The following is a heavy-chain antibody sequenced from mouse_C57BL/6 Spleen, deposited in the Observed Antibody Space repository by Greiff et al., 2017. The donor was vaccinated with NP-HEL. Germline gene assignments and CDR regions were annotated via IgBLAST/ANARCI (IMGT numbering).Heavy chain of an antibody. CDR1: GYTFTDYY. CDR3: ARRLLRSLPDY. CDR2: INPNNGGT. D-gene: IGHD1-1*01. J-gene: IGHJ2*01. V-gene: IGHV1-26*01. Sequence: EVQLQQSGPELVKPGASVKISCKASGYTFTDYYMNWVKQSHGKSLEWIGDINPNNGGTSYNQKFKGKATLTVDKSSSTAYMELRSLTSEDSAVYYCARRLLRSLPDYWGQGTTLTVSS.